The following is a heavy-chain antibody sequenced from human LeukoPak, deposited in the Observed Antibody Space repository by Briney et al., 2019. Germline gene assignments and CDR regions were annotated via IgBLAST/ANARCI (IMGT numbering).Heavy chain of an antibody. D-gene: IGHD3-3*01. V-gene: IGHV3-23*01. Sequence: GGSLRLSCSASGFTLSNYWMHWVRQAPGKGLEWVSGISGSDGRTYYADSVQGRFTISRDNSKNTLYLQMNSLSAEDTAVYYCALPDFGVGGDCWGQGTLVTVSS. CDR2: ISGSDGRT. CDR3: ALPDFGVGGDC. J-gene: IGHJ4*02. CDR1: GFTLSNYW.